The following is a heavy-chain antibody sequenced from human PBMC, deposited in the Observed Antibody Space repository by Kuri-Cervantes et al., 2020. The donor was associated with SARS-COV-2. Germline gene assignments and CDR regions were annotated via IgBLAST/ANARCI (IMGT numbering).Heavy chain of an antibody. Sequence: GGSLRPSCAASGFTFSSYAMHWVRQAPGEGLEWVAVISYDGSNKYYADSVKGRFTISRDNSKNTLYLQMNSLRAEDTAVYYCARPQGYCSGGSCPDAFDIWGQGTMVTVSS. CDR2: ISYDGSNK. V-gene: IGHV3-30-3*01. D-gene: IGHD2-15*01. J-gene: IGHJ3*02. CDR1: GFTFSSYA. CDR3: ARPQGYCSGGSCPDAFDI.